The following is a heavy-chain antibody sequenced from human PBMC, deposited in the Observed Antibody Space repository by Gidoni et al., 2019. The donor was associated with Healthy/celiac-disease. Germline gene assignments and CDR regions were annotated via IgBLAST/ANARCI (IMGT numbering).Heavy chain of an antibody. D-gene: IGHD2-15*01. Sequence: QLLESGGGLVQPGGSLRLSCVASGFTFTTHAMNWVRQAPGKGLGWVASIAGSGADTYSPDSVKGRFTISRDNSKNTVSLQMNSLRAEDTAVYYCAKGTAGSCTGSSCYPVDFWGQGTLVTVSS. CDR2: IAGSGADT. J-gene: IGHJ4*02. CDR3: AKGTAGSCTGSSCYPVDF. V-gene: IGHV3-23*01. CDR1: GFTFTTHA.